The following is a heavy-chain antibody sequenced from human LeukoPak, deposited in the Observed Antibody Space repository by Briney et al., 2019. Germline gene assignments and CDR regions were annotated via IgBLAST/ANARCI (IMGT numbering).Heavy chain of an antibody. CDR2: ISSSGTLM. J-gene: IGHJ4*02. CDR3: ARSITDYGDYDSPFFDY. Sequence: GGSLRLSCAASGFTFSNYEMNWLRHAPGKGLEWVSYISSSGTLMFYSDSVKGRFTISRDNASVSLQMNSLRAEDTALYYCARSITDYGDYDSPFFDYWGQGTLVTVSS. CDR1: GFTFSNYE. D-gene: IGHD4-17*01. V-gene: IGHV3-48*03.